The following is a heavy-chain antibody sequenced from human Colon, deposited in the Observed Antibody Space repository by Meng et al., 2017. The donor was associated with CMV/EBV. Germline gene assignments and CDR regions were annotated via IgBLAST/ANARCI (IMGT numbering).Heavy chain of an antibody. CDR2: IYWNDDK. D-gene: IGHD4-23*01. J-gene: IGHJ5*02. CDR3: ARHYGGNSYP. CDR1: GFSLSTSGVG. V-gene: IGHV2-5*01. Sequence: CTFSGFSLSTSGVGVGWIRQPPGKALEWLALIYWNDDKRFSPSLKSRLTITKDTSKNQVVLTMTNMDPVDTATYYCARHYGGNSYPWGQGTLVTVSS.